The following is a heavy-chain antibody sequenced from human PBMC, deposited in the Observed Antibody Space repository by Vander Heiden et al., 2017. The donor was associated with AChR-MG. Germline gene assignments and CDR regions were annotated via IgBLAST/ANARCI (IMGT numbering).Heavy chain of an antibody. CDR3: AKDGGGYYPIFDY. D-gene: IGHD3-22*01. Sequence: EVQLLESGGGLVQPGGSLRLSCAASGFTFSRYGKGWVRQGPGKGLGWVSGISGSGGSTYYADSVKGRFTISRDNSKNTLYLQMNSLRAEDTAVYYCAKDGGGYYPIFDYWGQGTLVTVSS. V-gene: IGHV3-23*01. CDR1: GFTFSRYG. J-gene: IGHJ4*02. CDR2: ISGSGGST.